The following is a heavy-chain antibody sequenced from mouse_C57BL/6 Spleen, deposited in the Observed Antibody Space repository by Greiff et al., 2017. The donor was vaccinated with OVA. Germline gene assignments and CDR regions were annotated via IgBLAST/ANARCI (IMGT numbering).Heavy chain of an antibody. CDR2: IYPGDGDT. Sequence: QVQLQQSGPELVKPGASVKISCKASGYAFSSSWMNWVKQRPGKGLEWIGRIYPGDGDTNYNGKFKGKATLTADKSSSTAYMQLSSLTSDDSAVYFCARSTGTDYWGQGTTLTVSS. J-gene: IGHJ2*01. CDR3: ARSTGTDY. CDR1: GYAFSSSW. D-gene: IGHD4-1*01. V-gene: IGHV1-82*01.